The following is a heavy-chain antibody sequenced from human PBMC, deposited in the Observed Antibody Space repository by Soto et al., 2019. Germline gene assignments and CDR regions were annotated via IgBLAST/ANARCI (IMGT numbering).Heavy chain of an antibody. CDR2: IIPIFGTA. CDR3: ASSDIVVVPAAIRGNYGMAV. Sequence: SVKVCCKASGGTFSSYAISWVRQAPGQGLEWMGGIIPIFGTANYAQKFQGRVTITADESTSTAYMELSSLRSEDTAVYYCASSDIVVVPAAIRGNYGMAVWGQGTTVTVS. D-gene: IGHD2-2*02. V-gene: IGHV1-69*13. CDR1: GGTFSSYA. J-gene: IGHJ6*02.